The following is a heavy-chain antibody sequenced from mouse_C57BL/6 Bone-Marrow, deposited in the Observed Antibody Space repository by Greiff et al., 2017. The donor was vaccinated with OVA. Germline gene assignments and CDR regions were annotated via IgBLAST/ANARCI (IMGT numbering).Heavy chain of an antibody. CDR3: VGPSGGNSFAY. J-gene: IGHJ3*01. CDR1: GFSFNTYA. CDR2: IRSKSNNYAT. V-gene: IGHV10-1*01. D-gene: IGHD2-1*01. Sequence: EVQRVESGGGLVQPKGSLKLSCAASGFSFNTYAMNWVRQAPGKGLEWVARIRSKSNNYATYYADSVKDRFTISRDDSESMLYLQMNNLKTEDTAMYYCVGPSGGNSFAYWGQGTLVTVSA.